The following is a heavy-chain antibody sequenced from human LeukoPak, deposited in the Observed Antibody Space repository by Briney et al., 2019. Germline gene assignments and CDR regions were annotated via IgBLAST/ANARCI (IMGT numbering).Heavy chain of an antibody. J-gene: IGHJ4*02. CDR3: ASGYKHDYGGNFDY. CDR1: GGSISSYY. D-gene: IGHD4-23*01. Sequence: SETLSLTCTVSGGSISSYYWSWIRQPPGKGLEWIGYIYYSGSTNYNPSLKSRVTISVDTSKNQFSLKLSSVTAADTAVYYCASGYKHDYGGNFDYWGQGTLVTVSS. V-gene: IGHV4-59*01. CDR2: IYYSGST.